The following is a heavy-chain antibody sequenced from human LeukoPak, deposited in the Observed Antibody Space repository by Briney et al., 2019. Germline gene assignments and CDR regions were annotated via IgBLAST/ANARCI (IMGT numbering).Heavy chain of an antibody. CDR2: ISAYNGNT. V-gene: IGHV1-18*01. J-gene: IGHJ4*02. CDR3: ATDRSGSYGYYFDY. Sequence: ASVKVSCKASGYTFTSYGISWVRQAPGQGLEWMGWISAYNGNTNYAQKFQGRVTMTEDTSTDTAYMELSSLRSEDTAVYYCATDRSGSYGYYFDYWGQGTLVTVSS. D-gene: IGHD1-26*01. CDR1: GYTFTSYG.